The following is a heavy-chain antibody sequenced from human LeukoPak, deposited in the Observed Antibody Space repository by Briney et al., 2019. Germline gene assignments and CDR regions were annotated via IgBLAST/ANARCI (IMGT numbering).Heavy chain of an antibody. Sequence: PGGSLRLSCAASGFTFSSYEMNWVRQAPGKGLEWVSYISSSGSTIYYADSVKGRFTISRDNAKNSLYLQMNSLRAEDTAVYYCARRSMIAIDYWGQGTLVTVSS. J-gene: IGHJ4*02. V-gene: IGHV3-48*03. CDR3: ARRSMIAIDY. CDR1: GFTFSSYE. D-gene: IGHD3-22*01. CDR2: ISSSGSTI.